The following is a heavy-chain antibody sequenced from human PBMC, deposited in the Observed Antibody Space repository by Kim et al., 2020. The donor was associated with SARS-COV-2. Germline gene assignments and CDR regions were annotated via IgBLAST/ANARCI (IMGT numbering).Heavy chain of an antibody. CDR1: GNSISSNTAS. Sequence: SQTLSLTCAISGNSISSNTASWNWIRQSPSGVLEWLGRTFYRSRWYNEYAVSVQGRITINPDTSKNQFSLQLTSMTPEDTAVYYCTGDEGRYCTSGGCFFHFWGQGTLVTVSS. V-gene: IGHV6-1*01. CDR3: TGDEGRYCTSGGCFFHF. CDR2: TFYRSRWYN. D-gene: IGHD2-8*01. J-gene: IGHJ4*02.